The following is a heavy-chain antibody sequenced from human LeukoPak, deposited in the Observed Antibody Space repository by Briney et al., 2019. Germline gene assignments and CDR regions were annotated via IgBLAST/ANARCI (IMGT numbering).Heavy chain of an antibody. J-gene: IGHJ4*02. Sequence: GGSLILSCAASGFTFSSYWMSWVRQAPGKGLEWVANIKQDGSEKYYVDSVRGRFTISRDNAKNSLSLQMNSLRAEDTAVYYCARSDFWSGYHRGYFDYWGQGTLVTVSS. CDR2: IKQDGSEK. V-gene: IGHV3-7*05. CDR3: ARSDFWSGYHRGYFDY. D-gene: IGHD3-3*01. CDR1: GFTFSSYW.